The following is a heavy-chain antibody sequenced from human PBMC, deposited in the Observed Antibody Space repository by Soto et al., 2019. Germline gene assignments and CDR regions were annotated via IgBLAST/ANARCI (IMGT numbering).Heavy chain of an antibody. J-gene: IGHJ5*02. CDR2: ISSSGSTI. CDR1: GFTFSDYY. Sequence: PGGSLRLSCAASGFTFSDYYMSWIRQAPGKGLEWVSYISSSGSTIYYADSVKGRFTISRDNAKNSLYLQMNSLRAEDTAVYYCARDGYYCSSTSCYGGWFDPWGQGTLVTVSS. D-gene: IGHD2-2*01. V-gene: IGHV3-11*01. CDR3: ARDGYYCSSTSCYGGWFDP.